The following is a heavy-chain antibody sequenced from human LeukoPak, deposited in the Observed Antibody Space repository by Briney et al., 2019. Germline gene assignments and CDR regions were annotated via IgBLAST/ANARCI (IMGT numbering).Heavy chain of an antibody. Sequence: PSETLSLTCTVSGGSISSGDYYWIWIRQPPGQGLEGIGYIYYSGNSYDNPSLECRFTISVHTSKNQCSLKLSSVTAADTAVYYCAMMPPGPTMIVVVPVWGKGTLVTVSS. D-gene: IGHD3-22*01. CDR3: AMMPPGPTMIVVVPV. CDR1: GGSISSGDYY. J-gene: IGHJ4*02. V-gene: IGHV4-30-4*08. CDR2: IYYSGNS.